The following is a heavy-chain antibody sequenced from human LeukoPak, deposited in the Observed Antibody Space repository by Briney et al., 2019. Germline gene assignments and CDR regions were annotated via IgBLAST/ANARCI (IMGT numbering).Heavy chain of an antibody. CDR1: GFTFNDYA. D-gene: IGHD3-10*01. V-gene: IGHV3-30*18. CDR2: TSYDGSNK. Sequence: GGSLRLSCAASGFTFNDYAMHWVRQAPGKGLEWVSDTSYDGSNKYYADSVKGRFTISRGNSKNTLYLQMNSLRAEDTAVYYCAKDYYGSGATPEAWGQGTLVTVSS. J-gene: IGHJ5*02. CDR3: AKDYYGSGATPEA.